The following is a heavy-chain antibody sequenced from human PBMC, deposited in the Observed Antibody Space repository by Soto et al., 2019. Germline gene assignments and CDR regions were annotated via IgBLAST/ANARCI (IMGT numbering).Heavy chain of an antibody. CDR3: ARDASDNWNDDSHYFDY. CDR2: INPSGGST. Sequence: QVQLVQSGAEVKKPGASVKVSCKASGYTFTSYYMHWVRQAPGQGLEWMGIINPSGGSTSYAQKFQGRVTMTRDTSTSTVYMELSSLRSEDTAVYYCARDASDNWNDDSHYFDYWGQGTLVTVSS. D-gene: IGHD1-20*01. V-gene: IGHV1-46*03. CDR1: GYTFTSYY. J-gene: IGHJ4*02.